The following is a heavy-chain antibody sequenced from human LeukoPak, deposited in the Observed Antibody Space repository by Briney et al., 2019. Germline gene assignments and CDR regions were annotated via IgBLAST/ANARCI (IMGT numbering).Heavy chain of an antibody. CDR3: ARAHYYGMDV. CDR2: ISSSSSYI. Sequence: GGSLRLSCGASGFTFGTYWMHWVRQAPGKGLEWVSSISSSSSYIYYADSVKGRFTISRDNAKNSLYLQINSLRAEDTAVYYCARAHYYGMDVWGKGTTVTISS. J-gene: IGHJ6*04. V-gene: IGHV3-21*01. CDR1: GFTFGTYW.